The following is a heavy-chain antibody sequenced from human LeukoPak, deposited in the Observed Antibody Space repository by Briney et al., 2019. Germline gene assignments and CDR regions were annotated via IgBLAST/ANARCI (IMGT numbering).Heavy chain of an antibody. V-gene: IGHV3-30*18. CDR2: ISYDESNK. D-gene: IGHD2-15*01. Sequence: GRSLRLSCAASGFTFSSYGMHWVRQAPGKGLEWVAVISYDESNKYYADSVKGRFTISRDNSKNTLYLQMNSLRAEDTAVYYCAKDLVRDCSGGSCYGIDYWGQGTLVTVSS. CDR3: AKDLVRDCSGGSCYGIDY. J-gene: IGHJ4*02. CDR1: GFTFSSYG.